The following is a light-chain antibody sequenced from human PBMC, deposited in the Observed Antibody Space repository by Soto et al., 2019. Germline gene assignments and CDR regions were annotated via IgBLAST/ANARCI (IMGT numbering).Light chain of an antibody. CDR1: QSVSSDY. J-gene: IGKJ5*01. CDR2: DTS. CDR3: QQRSNRPLT. Sequence: EIVLTQSPGTLSLSPGERATLSCRASQSVSSDYLVWYQQKPGQAPRLLIYDTSIRASGIPARFSGSGSGTDFTLTISSLDPEDFAVYYCQQRSNRPLTFGQGTRLEIK. V-gene: IGKV3-11*01.